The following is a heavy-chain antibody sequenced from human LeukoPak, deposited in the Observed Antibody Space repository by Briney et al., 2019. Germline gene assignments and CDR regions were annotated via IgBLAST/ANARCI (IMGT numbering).Heavy chain of an antibody. CDR3: ATGSDCSSTSCYPNNWFDP. D-gene: IGHD2-2*01. Sequence: GGSLRLSCAASGFTFSSYAMHWVRQAPGKGLEWVAVISYDGSNKYYADSVKGRFTISRDNSKNTLYLQMNSLRAEDTAVYYCATGSDCSSTSCYPNNWFDPWGQGTLVTVSS. CDR1: GFTFSSYA. V-gene: IGHV3-30-3*01. CDR2: ISYDGSNK. J-gene: IGHJ5*02.